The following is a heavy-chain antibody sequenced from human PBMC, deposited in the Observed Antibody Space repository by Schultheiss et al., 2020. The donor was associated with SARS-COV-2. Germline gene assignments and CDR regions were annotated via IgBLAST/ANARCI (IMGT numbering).Heavy chain of an antibody. CDR2: ISSSGSTI. V-gene: IGHV3-11*01. CDR3: AKGPMYYYGSGRDWFDP. CDR1: GFTFSDYY. D-gene: IGHD3-10*01. J-gene: IGHJ5*02. Sequence: GGSLRLSCAASGFTFSDYYMSWIRQAPGKGLEWVSYISSSGSTIYYADSVKGRFTISRDNSKNTLYLQMNSLRAEDTAVYYCAKGPMYYYGSGRDWFDPWGQGTLVTVSS.